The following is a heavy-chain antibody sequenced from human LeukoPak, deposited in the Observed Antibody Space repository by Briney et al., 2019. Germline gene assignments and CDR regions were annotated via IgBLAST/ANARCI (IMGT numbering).Heavy chain of an antibody. CDR2: IKSKTDGGTT. CDR3: TTDAGDMITFGGDY. D-gene: IGHD3-16*01. Sequence: GGSLRLSCAASGFTFSNAWMSWVRQAPGKGLEWVGRIKSKTDGGTTDYAAPVKGRFTISRDDSKNTLYLQMNSLKTEDTAVYYCTTDAGDMITFGGDYWGQGTLVTVSS. CDR1: GFTFSNAW. J-gene: IGHJ4*02. V-gene: IGHV3-15*01.